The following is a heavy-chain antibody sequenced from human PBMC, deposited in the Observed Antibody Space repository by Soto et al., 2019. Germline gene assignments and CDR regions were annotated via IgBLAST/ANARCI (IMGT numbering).Heavy chain of an antibody. V-gene: IGHV4-31*03. D-gene: IGHD2-2*01. CDR2: IYSSGRT. Sequence: QVQLQESGPGLVKPSQTLSLTCTVSGGSISSGGYYWSWIRQHQGKGLEWIGYIYSSGRTYYNPCLKSRVTISVDRSKNQFSLKLSSVTAADTAVYYCARVNIVVDDGAPYWYFDLWGRGTLVTVSS. CDR1: GGSISSGGYY. CDR3: ARVNIVVDDGAPYWYFDL. J-gene: IGHJ2*01.